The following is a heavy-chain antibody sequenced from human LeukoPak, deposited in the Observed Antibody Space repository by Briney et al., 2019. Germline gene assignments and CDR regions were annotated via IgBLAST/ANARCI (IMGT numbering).Heavy chain of an antibody. CDR2: INHSGST. Sequence: SETLSLTCAVYGGSFSGYYWSWIRQPPGKGLEWIGEINHSGSTNYNPSLKSRVTISVDTSKNQFSLKLSSVTAADTAVYYCARDPAGVAARHNWFDPWGQGTLVTVSS. V-gene: IGHV4-34*01. CDR1: GGSFSGYY. CDR3: ARDPAGVAARHNWFDP. D-gene: IGHD6-6*01. J-gene: IGHJ5*02.